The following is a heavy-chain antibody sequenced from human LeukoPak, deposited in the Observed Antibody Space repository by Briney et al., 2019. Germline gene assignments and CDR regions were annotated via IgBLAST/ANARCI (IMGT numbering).Heavy chain of an antibody. J-gene: IGHJ4*02. V-gene: IGHV3-30*04. D-gene: IGHD6-13*01. CDR2: IPYDESNK. Sequence: PGRSLRLSCAASGFTFSSYAMHWVRQAPGKGPEWVAVIPYDESNKYYEDSVKGRFTISRDNSNNTLYLHINSLRAEDTAVYSCARDLAPAGYSSSWYLVYWGQGTLVIVSS. CDR1: GFTFSSYA. CDR3: ARDLAPAGYSSSWYLVY.